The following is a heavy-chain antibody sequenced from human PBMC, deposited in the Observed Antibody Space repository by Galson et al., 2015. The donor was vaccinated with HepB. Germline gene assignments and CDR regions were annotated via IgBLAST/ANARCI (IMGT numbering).Heavy chain of an antibody. CDR1: GFTFDDYG. CDR3: ARGPTGYYESTGYHYHY. CDR2: INWNGVNT. D-gene: IGHD3-22*01. Sequence: SLRLSCAASGFTFDDYGMSWVRQVPGKGLEWVSSINWNGVNTPYADSVKGRFTISRDNAKNSLYLQMNSLRVEDTALYYCARGPTGYYESTGYHYHYWGQGTLVTVSS. J-gene: IGHJ4*02. V-gene: IGHV3-20*04.